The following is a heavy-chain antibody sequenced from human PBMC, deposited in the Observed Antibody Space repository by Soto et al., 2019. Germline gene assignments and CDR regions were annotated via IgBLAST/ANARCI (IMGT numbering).Heavy chain of an antibody. CDR2: ISWNSGSI. Sequence: EVQLVESGGGLVQPGRSLRLSCAASGFTFDDYAMHWVRQAPGKGLEWVSGISWNSGSIGYADSVKGRFTISRDNAKNSLYLQMNSLRAEDTALYYCAKAALRYYGMDVWGQGTTVTVSS. V-gene: IGHV3-9*01. J-gene: IGHJ6*02. CDR1: GFTFDDYA. CDR3: AKAALRYYGMDV.